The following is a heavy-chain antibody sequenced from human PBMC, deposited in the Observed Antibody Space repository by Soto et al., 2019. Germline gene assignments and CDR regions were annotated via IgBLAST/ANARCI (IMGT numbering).Heavy chain of an antibody. CDR2: MNPNSGNT. CDR3: ARETAAAEHAFDI. CDR1: GYTFTSYD. D-gene: IGHD6-13*01. Sequence: GASVKVSCKASGYTFTSYDINWVRQATGQGLEWMGWMNPNSGNTGYAQKFQGRVTMTRNTSISTAYMELSSLRSEDTAVYYCARETAAAEHAFDIWGQGTMVTVSS. V-gene: IGHV1-8*01. J-gene: IGHJ3*02.